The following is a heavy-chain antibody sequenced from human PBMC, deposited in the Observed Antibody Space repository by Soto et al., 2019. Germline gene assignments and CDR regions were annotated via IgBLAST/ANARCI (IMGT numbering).Heavy chain of an antibody. D-gene: IGHD2-8*02. Sequence: GGSLRLSCAVSGLTVSTYGMHWVRQAPGKGLEWVAVISRDGGTKYYADSVKGRFTISRDNSRNTLFLEMNSLRGDDMAVYYCTGEVASGYWGQGTLVTVSS. CDR2: ISRDGGTK. CDR3: TGEVASGY. V-gene: IGHV3-30*03. J-gene: IGHJ4*02. CDR1: GLTVSTYG.